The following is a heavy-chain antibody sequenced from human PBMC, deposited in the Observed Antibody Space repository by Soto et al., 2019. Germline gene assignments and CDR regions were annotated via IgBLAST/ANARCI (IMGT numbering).Heavy chain of an antibody. J-gene: IGHJ6*02. Sequence: PSETLSLPRTVSCGSLSSSSYFWGWIRQPPGRGLEWIGSIYYSGSTYYNPSLKSRVTISVDTSKNQFSLKLSSVTAADTAVYYCARTAGTTSVQYYYGMDVSGQGTTVTVSS. CDR3: ARTAGTTSVQYYYGMDV. V-gene: IGHV4-39*01. CDR2: IYYSGST. D-gene: IGHD1-1*01. CDR1: CGSLSSSSYF.